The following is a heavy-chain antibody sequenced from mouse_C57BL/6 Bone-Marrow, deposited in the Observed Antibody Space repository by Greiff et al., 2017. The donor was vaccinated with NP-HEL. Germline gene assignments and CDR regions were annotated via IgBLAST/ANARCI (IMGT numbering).Heavy chain of an antibody. CDR1: GFTFSDYY. J-gene: IGHJ2*01. D-gene: IGHD2-5*01. Sequence: EVMVVESGGGLVQPGGSLKLSCAASGFTFSDYYMYWVRQTPEKRLEWVAYISNGGGSTYYPDTVKGRFTITIDNAKNTLYLQMSRLKSEDTAMYYCARPYYYSNYVGYWGQGTTLTVSS. CDR2: ISNGGGST. CDR3: ARPYYYSNYVGY. V-gene: IGHV5-12*01.